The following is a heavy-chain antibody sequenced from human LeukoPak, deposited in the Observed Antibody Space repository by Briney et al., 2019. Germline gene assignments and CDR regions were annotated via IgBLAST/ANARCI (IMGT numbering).Heavy chain of an antibody. CDR1: GGSISSSSYY. J-gene: IGHJ3*02. D-gene: IGHD3-10*01. CDR3: ARGSGVVWFGGIGAFDI. V-gene: IGHV4-39*07. CDR2: IYYSGST. Sequence: PSETLSLTCTVSGGSISSSSYYWGWIRQPPGKGLEWIGSIYYSGSTYYNPSLKSRVTISVDTSKNQFSLKLSSVTAADTAVYYCARGSGVVWFGGIGAFDIWGQGTMVTVSS.